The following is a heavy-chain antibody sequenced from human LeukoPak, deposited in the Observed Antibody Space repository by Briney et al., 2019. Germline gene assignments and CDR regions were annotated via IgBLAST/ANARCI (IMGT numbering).Heavy chain of an antibody. CDR2: IILILGIA. CDR3: ARAITSLPENWYFDL. D-gene: IGHD5-24*01. V-gene: IGHV1-69*04. CDR1: GGTFSSYA. J-gene: IGHJ2*01. Sequence: ASVKVSCKASGGTFSSYAISWVRQAPGQGLEWMGRIILILGIANYAQKFQGRVTITADKSTSTAYMELSSLRSEDTAVYYCARAITSLPENWYFDLWGRGTLVTVSS.